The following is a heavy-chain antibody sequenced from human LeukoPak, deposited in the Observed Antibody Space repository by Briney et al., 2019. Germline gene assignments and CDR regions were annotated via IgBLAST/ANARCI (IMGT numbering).Heavy chain of an antibody. V-gene: IGHV3-33*06. J-gene: IGHJ6*03. D-gene: IGHD5-18*01. CDR1: GFTFTNYG. Sequence: GGSLRLSCAASGFTFTNYGMHWVRQAPGKGLEWVTVIWYDGSNKYYADSVKGRFTISRDNSKNTLYLQMNSLRAEDTAVYSCAKDRQLWSPGYYYMDVWGKGTTVTVSS. CDR2: IWYDGSNK. CDR3: AKDRQLWSPGYYYMDV.